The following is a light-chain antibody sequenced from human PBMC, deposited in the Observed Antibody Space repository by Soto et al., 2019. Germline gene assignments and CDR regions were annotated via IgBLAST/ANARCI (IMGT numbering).Light chain of an antibody. V-gene: IGLV1-40*01. J-gene: IGLJ1*01. Sequence: QSVLTQPPSVSGAPGQRVTISCTGSSSNIGAGYDVHWYQQLPGTAPKLLIYGNSNRPSGVPDRFSGSKSDTSASLGITGLQAEDEADYYCQSYDSSLSEYVFGTGTKVT. CDR1: SSNIGAGYD. CDR3: QSYDSSLSEYV. CDR2: GNS.